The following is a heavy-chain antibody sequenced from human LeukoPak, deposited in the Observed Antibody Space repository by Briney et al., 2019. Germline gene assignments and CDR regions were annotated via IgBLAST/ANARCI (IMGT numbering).Heavy chain of an antibody. J-gene: IGHJ3*02. V-gene: IGHV3-15*01. CDR3: TTDLITVLRSPDDAFDI. Sequence: GGSLRLSCAASGFTFSNAWMSWVRQAPGKGLEWVGRIKSKTDGGTTDYAAPVKGRFTISRDDSKNTLYLQMNSLKTEDTAVYYCTTDLITVLRSPDDAFDIWGQGTMVTVSS. D-gene: IGHD3-16*01. CDR2: IKSKTDGGTT. CDR1: GFTFSNAW.